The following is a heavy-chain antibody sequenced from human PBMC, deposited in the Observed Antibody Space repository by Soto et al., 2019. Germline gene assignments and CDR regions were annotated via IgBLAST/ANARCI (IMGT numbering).Heavy chain of an antibody. J-gene: IGHJ6*02. CDR3: ARFVRSCSATTCSTRADV. Sequence: SETLSLTCTVPGGFFNSDTPSWSWIRQTPGKRLEWIGFIYSGGSTKNPPLRSRVTMSVDTSKNQFSLKLRSVIVADTAVYHCARFVRSCSATTCSTRADVWGQGITVTVSS. CDR1: GGFFNSDTPS. V-gene: IGHV4-61*01. D-gene: IGHD2-2*01. CDR2: IYSGGST.